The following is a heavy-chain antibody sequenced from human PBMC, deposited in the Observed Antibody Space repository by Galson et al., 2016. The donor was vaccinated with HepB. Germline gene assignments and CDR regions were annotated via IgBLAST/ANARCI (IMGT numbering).Heavy chain of an antibody. D-gene: IGHD2-2*01. J-gene: IGHJ4*02. Sequence: SLRLSCAVSGFTLSTYAMHWVRQAPGKGLEWVAVISYDGSNEFYADSVKGRFTISRDNSMHMLYLQMTSLRLDDTAVYYCARTTAQYHRLRPFDFWGQGTLVTVAA. CDR2: ISYDGSNE. V-gene: IGHV3-30-3*01. CDR1: GFTLSTYA. CDR3: ARTTAQYHRLRPFDF.